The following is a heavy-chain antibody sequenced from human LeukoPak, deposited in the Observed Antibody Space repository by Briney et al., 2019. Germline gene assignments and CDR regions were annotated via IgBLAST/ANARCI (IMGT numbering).Heavy chain of an antibody. CDR3: ARGHLNYYYYMDV. Sequence: PSETLSLTCTVSYGSISDISYYWGWIRQPPGKGLEWIGSIYYSGRTYYNSSLKSRVTISVDTSKNQFSLKLSSVTAADTAVYYCARGHLNYYYYMDVWGKGTTVTISS. CDR2: IYYSGRT. V-gene: IGHV4-39*07. J-gene: IGHJ6*03. CDR1: YGSISDISYY.